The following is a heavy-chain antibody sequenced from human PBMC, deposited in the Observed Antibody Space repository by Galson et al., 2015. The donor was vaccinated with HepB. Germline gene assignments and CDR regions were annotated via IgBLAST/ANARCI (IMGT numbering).Heavy chain of an antibody. CDR3: ARDAVYSYGSTYNWFDP. CDR2: INAGNGNT. V-gene: IGHV1-3*01. CDR1: GYTFTSYA. J-gene: IGHJ5*02. D-gene: IGHD5-18*01. Sequence: SVKVSCKASGYTFTSYAMHWVRQAPGQRLEWMGWINAGNGNTKYSQKFQGRVTITRDTSASTAYMELSSLRSEDTAVYYCARDAVYSYGSTYNWFDPWGQGTLVTVSS.